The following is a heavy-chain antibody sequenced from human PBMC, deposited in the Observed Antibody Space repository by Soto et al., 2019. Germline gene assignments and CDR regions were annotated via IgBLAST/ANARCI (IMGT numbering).Heavy chain of an antibody. V-gene: IGHV3-23*01. CDR1: GFTFSSYA. D-gene: IGHD6-6*01. J-gene: IGHJ6*02. Sequence: PGGSLRLSCAASGFTFSSYAMSWVRQAPGKGLEWVSAISGSGGSTYYADSVKGRFTISRDNSKNTLYLQMNSLRAEDTAVYYYAKSGISSPAAYYYYGIDVWGQGTTLTVSS. CDR2: ISGSGGST. CDR3: AKSGISSPAAYYYYGIDV.